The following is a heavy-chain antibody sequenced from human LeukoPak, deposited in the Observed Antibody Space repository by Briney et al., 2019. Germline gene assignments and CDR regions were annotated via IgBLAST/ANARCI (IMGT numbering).Heavy chain of an antibody. J-gene: IGHJ4*02. V-gene: IGHV3-23*01. CDR3: AKNTVTVSGYYFDY. CDR1: GFTFSSYA. Sequence: GGSLRLSCAASGFTFSSYAMSWVRQAPGKGLEWVSTISASGGNTYYADSVKCRFTISRDNSKNTLYLQMNSLRAEDTAVYYCAKNTVTVSGYYFDYWGQGTLVTVSS. CDR2: ISASGGNT. D-gene: IGHD4-17*01.